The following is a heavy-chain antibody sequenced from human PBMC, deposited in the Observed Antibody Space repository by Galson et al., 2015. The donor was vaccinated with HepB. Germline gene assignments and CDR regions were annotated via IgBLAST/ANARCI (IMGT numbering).Heavy chain of an antibody. J-gene: IGHJ6*02. Sequence: SLRLSCAASGFTFSSYAMLWVRQAPGKGLEWVAVISYDGSNKYYADSVKGRFTISRDNSKNTLYLQMNSLRAEDTAVYYCARDLGSSLNYYYYYGMDVWGQGTTVTVSS. CDR1: GFTFSSYA. V-gene: IGHV3-30-3*01. CDR2: ISYDGSNK. D-gene: IGHD6-13*01. CDR3: ARDLGSSLNYYYYYGMDV.